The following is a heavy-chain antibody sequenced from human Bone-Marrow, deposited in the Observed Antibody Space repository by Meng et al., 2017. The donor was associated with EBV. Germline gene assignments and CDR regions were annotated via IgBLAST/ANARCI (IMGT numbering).Heavy chain of an antibody. CDR1: GGSMGSDNW. CDR3: SIIIYGSGLNSWFDP. CDR2: IHHGGST. Sequence: QVRVQESGPGLVKASGTLSFTCGVSGGSMGSDNWWTWVRQPPGKGLEWVGEIHHGGSTYYNPSLKSRVTISLDKSKNQFSLRLTSVTAADTAVYYCSIIIYGSGLNSWFDPWGQGTLVTVSS. V-gene: IGHV4-4*02. J-gene: IGHJ5*02. D-gene: IGHD3-10*01.